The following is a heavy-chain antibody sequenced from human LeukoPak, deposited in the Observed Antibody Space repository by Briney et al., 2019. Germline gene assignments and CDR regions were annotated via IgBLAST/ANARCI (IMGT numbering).Heavy chain of an antibody. V-gene: IGHV3-23*01. CDR3: ARERGSSGGNTNGYFDY. Sequence: GGSLRLSCAASGYTFSNYAMSWVRQAPGKGLEWVSVISGSGGTTYSADSVKGRFTISRDNSKNTLYLQMNSLRAEDTAAYYCARERGSSGGNTNGYFDYWGQGALVTVSS. J-gene: IGHJ4*02. D-gene: IGHD4-23*01. CDR1: GYTFSNYA. CDR2: ISGSGGTT.